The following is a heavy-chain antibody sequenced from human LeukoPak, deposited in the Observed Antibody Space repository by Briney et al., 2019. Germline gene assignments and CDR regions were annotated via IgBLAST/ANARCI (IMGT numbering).Heavy chain of an antibody. J-gene: IGHJ6*02. D-gene: IGHD2-15*01. V-gene: IGHV1-8*01. CDR2: MNPNSGNT. CDR1: GYTFTSYD. Sequence: ASVKVSCKASGYTFTSYDINWVRQATGQGLEWMGWMNPNSGNTGYAQKFQGRVTMTRNTSISTAYMELSSLRSEDTAVYYCARASRWKPMYYYYGMDVWGQGTTVTVSS. CDR3: ARASRWKPMYYYYGMDV.